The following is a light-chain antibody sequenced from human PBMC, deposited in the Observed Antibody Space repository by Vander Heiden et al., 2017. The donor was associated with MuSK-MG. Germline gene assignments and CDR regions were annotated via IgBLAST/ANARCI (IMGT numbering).Light chain of an antibody. V-gene: IGLV1-40*01. Sequence: SVLTQPPSVSGAPGQRVTISCTGSSSNIGAGYDVHWYQQLPGTAPKLLIYGNSNRPSGVPDRFSGSKSGTSAALAITGLQAEDEADYYCQSYDSSRSGSYVFGTGTKVTVL. J-gene: IGLJ1*01. CDR2: GNS. CDR3: QSYDSSRSGSYV. CDR1: SSNIGAGYD.